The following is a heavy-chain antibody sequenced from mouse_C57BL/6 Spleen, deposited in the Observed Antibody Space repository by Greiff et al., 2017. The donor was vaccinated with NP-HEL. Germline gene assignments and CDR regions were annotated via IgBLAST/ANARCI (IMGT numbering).Heavy chain of an antibody. J-gene: IGHJ3*01. Sequence: VQLQQSGPELVKPGASVKISCKASGYAFSSSWMNWVKQRPGKGLEWIGRIYPGDGDTNYNGKFKGKATLTADKSSSTAYMQLSSLTSEDSAVYICARGGDAAYWGQGTLVTVSA. CDR2: IYPGDGDT. V-gene: IGHV1-82*01. D-gene: IGHD3-3*01. CDR3: ARGGDAAY. CDR1: GYAFSSSW.